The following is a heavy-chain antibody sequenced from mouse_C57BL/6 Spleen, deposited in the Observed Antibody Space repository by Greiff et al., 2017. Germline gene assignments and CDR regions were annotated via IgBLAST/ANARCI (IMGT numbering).Heavy chain of an antibody. CDR3: AREGDSGGFAY. V-gene: IGHV1-80*01. CDR2: IYPGDGDT. Sequence: QVQLQQSGAELVKPGASVKISCKASGYAFSSYWMNWVKQRPGKGLEWIGQIYPGDGDTNSNGKFKGKATLTADKSSSTAYMQLSSLTSEDSAVYFCAREGDSGGFAYWGQGTLVTVSA. D-gene: IGHD1-1*02. CDR1: GYAFSSYW. J-gene: IGHJ3*01.